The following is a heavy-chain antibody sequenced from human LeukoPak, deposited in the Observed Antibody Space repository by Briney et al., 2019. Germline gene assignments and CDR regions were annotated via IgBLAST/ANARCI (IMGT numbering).Heavy chain of an antibody. CDR2: IYYSGST. Sequence: SETLSLTCTVSGGSISSSNYYWSWIRQPPGKGLEWIGYIYYSGSTNYNPSLKSRVTISVDTSKNQFSLKLSSVTAADTAVYYCARLRYSYVLYYFDYWGQGTLVTVSS. V-gene: IGHV4-61*01. CDR3: ARLRYSYVLYYFDY. CDR1: GGSISSSNYY. D-gene: IGHD5-18*01. J-gene: IGHJ4*02.